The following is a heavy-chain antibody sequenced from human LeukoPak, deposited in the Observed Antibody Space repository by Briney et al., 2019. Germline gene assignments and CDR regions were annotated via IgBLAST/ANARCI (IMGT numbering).Heavy chain of an antibody. J-gene: IGHJ3*02. CDR3: ASGVPAALPGAFDI. CDR1: GGSISSSSYY. D-gene: IGHD2-2*01. Sequence: PSETLSLTCTVSGGSISSSSYYWGRIRQPPGKGLEWIGSIYYSGSTYYNPSLKSRVTISVDTSKNQFSLKLSSVTAADTAVYYCASGVPAALPGAFDIWGQGTMVTVSS. V-gene: IGHV4-39*01. CDR2: IYYSGST.